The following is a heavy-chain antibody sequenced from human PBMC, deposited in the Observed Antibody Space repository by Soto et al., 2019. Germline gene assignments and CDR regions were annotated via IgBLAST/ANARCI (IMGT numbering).Heavy chain of an antibody. V-gene: IGHV4-39*01. CDR1: GVSLNSVHYF. J-gene: IGHJ4*02. CDR2: VYYDEST. Sequence: QLQGPGQGLLEPLETLSSTGSVSGVSLNSVHYFWVWVRKSPGRGLAWIASVYYDESTYYTPSLKSRVTISIDKPRNQFSLTLKSVTAADTAVYYCGKVLIGATRHADVDSWGQGARVTVSS. CDR3: GKVLIGATRHADVDS. D-gene: IGHD2-15*01.